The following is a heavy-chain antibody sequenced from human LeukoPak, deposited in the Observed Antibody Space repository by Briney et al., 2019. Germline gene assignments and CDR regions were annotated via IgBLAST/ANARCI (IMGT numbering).Heavy chain of an antibody. J-gene: IGHJ5*02. CDR3: ARGRGIAARGNWFDP. D-gene: IGHD6-6*01. Sequence: SATLSLTCTVSGGSISSSSYYWGWIRQPPGKGLEWIGSIYYSGSTYYNPSLKSRVTISVDTSKNQFSLKLSSVTAADTAVYYCARGRGIAARGNWFDPWGQGTLVTVSS. V-gene: IGHV4-39*01. CDR1: GGSISSSSYY. CDR2: IYYSGST.